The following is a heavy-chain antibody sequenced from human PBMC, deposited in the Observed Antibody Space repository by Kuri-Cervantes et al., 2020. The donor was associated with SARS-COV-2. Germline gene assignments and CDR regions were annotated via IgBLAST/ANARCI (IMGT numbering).Heavy chain of an antibody. J-gene: IGHJ5*01. Sequence: SLMVSCKASAGSFSNYPITWVRQVPGQGLEWMGEIIPKFGTANYEQTFQGRVTITADRSTTTAYMEVISLKYGDSAIYYYSRAFAYPGGYCLDSWGQGTLVTVSS. V-gene: IGHV1-69*06. CDR2: IIPKFGTA. CDR3: SRAFAYPGGYCLDS. D-gene: IGHD5-12*01. CDR1: AGSFSNYP.